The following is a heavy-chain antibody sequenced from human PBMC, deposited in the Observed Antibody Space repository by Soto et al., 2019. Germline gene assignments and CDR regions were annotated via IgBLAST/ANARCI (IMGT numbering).Heavy chain of an antibody. CDR2: IYYSGST. Sequence: QVQLQESGPGLVKPSETLSLTCTVSGGSISSYYWSWIRQPPGKGLEWIGYIYYSGSTNYNPSLKSPVHLSVDTSKNQFSLKLSSVTAADTAVYFCARVWGGAFDIWGQGTMVTVSS. J-gene: IGHJ3*02. D-gene: IGHD3-10*01. CDR1: GGSISSYY. CDR3: ARVWGGAFDI. V-gene: IGHV4-59*01.